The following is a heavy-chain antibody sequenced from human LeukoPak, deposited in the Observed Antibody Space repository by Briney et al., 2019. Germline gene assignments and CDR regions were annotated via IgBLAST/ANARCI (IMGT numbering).Heavy chain of an antibody. Sequence: GGSLRLSCAASGFTFSSYPMHWVRQAPGKGLEWLAFISYDGSNKYYADSVKGRFTISRDNSKNTLYLQMNSLRVEDTAVYYCARLVGDTPQYYFDYWGQGTLVTVSS. CDR1: GFTFSSYP. J-gene: IGHJ4*02. D-gene: IGHD1-26*01. V-gene: IGHV3-30-3*01. CDR3: ARLVGDTPQYYFDY. CDR2: ISYDGSNK.